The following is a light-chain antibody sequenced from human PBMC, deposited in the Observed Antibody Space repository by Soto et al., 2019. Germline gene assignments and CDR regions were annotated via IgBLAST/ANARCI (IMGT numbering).Light chain of an antibody. CDR1: QSVSSNY. J-gene: IGKJ2*01. CDR2: GAS. CDR3: QQYGSSPYT. V-gene: IGKV3-20*01. Sequence: EIVLTQSPGTLSLSPGERATLSCRASQSVSSNYLAWFQQKPGQAPRLLIYGASSRASGIPDRFSGSGSGTAFTPTISRLEPEDFAAYYCQQYGSSPYTFGQGTKLEIK.